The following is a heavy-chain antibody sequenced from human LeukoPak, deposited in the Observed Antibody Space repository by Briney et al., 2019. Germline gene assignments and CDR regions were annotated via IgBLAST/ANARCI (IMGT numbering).Heavy chain of an antibody. CDR2: IIPIFGTA. D-gene: IGHD1-26*01. J-gene: IGHJ4*02. V-gene: IGHV1-69*05. CDR3: GYSGSNGGFDY. Sequence: GASVKVSCKASGGTFSSYAISWVRQAPGQGLEWMGGIIPIFGTANYAQKFQGRVTITTDESTSTAYMELSSLRSEDTAVYYCGYSGSNGGFDYWGQGTLVTVSS. CDR1: GGTFSSYA.